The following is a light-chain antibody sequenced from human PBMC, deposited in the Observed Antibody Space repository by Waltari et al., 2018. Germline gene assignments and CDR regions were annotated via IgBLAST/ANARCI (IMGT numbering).Light chain of an antibody. Sequence: EIVLTQSPATLSLSPGERATLSCRASQSVRSYLAWYQQKPGQAPRLLIYDTSNRASGVPARVSGSGSGTDFSLSISSLEPEDFAVYYCQQRHNWPLTFGGGTKVEIK. CDR1: QSVRSY. CDR2: DTS. J-gene: IGKJ4*01. CDR3: QQRHNWPLT. V-gene: IGKV3-11*01.